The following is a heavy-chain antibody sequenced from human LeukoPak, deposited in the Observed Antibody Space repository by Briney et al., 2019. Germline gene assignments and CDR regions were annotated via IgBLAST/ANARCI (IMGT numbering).Heavy chain of an antibody. V-gene: IGHV4-4*02. J-gene: IGHJ4*02. CDR1: GGSINSSNW. D-gene: IGHD3-10*01. CDR2: IYHTGST. CDR3: AKLDFYGSGSPLGF. Sequence: SETLSLTCAVSGGSINSSNWWSWVRQPPGKGLEWIGEIYHTGSTNYNPSLKSRVTISVDESKNQFSLKLTSVTAADTAVYYCAKLDFYGSGSPLGFWGQGTLVTVSS.